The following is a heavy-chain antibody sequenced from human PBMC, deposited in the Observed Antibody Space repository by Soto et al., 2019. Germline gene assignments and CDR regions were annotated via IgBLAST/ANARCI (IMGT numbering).Heavy chain of an antibody. V-gene: IGHV3-23*01. Sequence: GGSLRPSCAASGFTFSNYGMSWVRQAPGKGLEWVSVISGSGGSTYYADSVKGRFTLSRDNSKNTVYLQMNSLRAEDTAVYYCAKDSPVGVPLLRDLHDWGQGTLVTVSS. CDR1: GFTFSNYG. D-gene: IGHD2-15*01. J-gene: IGHJ1*01. CDR3: AKDSPVGVPLLRDLHD. CDR2: ISGSGGST.